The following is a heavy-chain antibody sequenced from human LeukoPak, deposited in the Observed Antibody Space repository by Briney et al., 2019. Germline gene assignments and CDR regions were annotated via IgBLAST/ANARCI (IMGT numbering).Heavy chain of an antibody. V-gene: IGHV1-46*01. Sequence: ASVKVSCKASGYTFTSYYMHWVRQAPGQVLEWMGIVNPSGGSTSYAQKFQGRVTMTRDTSTSTVYMELSSLRSEDTAVYYCARVRITMIVVVITLDFDYWGQGTLVTVSS. CDR2: VNPSGGST. CDR3: ARVRITMIVVVITLDFDY. J-gene: IGHJ4*02. CDR1: GYTFTSYY. D-gene: IGHD3-22*01.